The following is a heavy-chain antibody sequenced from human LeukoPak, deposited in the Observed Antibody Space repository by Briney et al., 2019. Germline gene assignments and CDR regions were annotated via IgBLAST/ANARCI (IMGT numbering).Heavy chain of an antibody. J-gene: IGHJ4*02. CDR1: GYTFTSYG. D-gene: IGHD1-26*01. CDR2: ISAYNGNT. V-gene: IGHV1-18*01. Sequence: ASVKVSCKASGYTFTSYGISWVRQAPGQGLEWMGWISAYNGNTDYAQKLQGRVTMTTDTSTSTAYMELRSLRPDDTAVYYCARGLGRIVGATTLGYWGQGTLVTVSS. CDR3: ARGLGRIVGATTLGY.